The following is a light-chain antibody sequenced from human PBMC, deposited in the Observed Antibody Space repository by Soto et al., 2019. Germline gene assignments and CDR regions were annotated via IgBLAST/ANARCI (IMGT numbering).Light chain of an antibody. CDR2: AAS. J-gene: IGKJ2*01. Sequence: DIQMTQSPSSLSASVGDRVTITCRASQSISSYVNWYQQKPGKAPKLLIYAASSLQSGVPSRFSGSGSATDFTLTISSLQPEDFVTYYCQQSYSTPYTFGQGTKLEIK. CDR3: QQSYSTPYT. CDR1: QSISSY. V-gene: IGKV1-39*01.